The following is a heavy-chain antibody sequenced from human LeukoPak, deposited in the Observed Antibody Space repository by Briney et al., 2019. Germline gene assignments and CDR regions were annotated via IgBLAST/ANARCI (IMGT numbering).Heavy chain of an antibody. J-gene: IGHJ4*02. D-gene: IGHD4-23*01. CDR3: AKRRTTVVTLDS. Sequence: GGSLRLSCTASGFTFTDYAMRWVRQAPGKGLEWVSAVSGNGGSTYYADAVKGRFTISRDNSKKTVYLQMDSLRGEDTAVYYCAKRRTTVVTLDSWGQGALVTVSS. CDR2: VSGNGGST. CDR1: GFTFTDYA. V-gene: IGHV3-23*01.